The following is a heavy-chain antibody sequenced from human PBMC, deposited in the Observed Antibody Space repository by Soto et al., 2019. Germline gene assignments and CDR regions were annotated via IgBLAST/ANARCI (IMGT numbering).Heavy chain of an antibody. CDR1: GYKFTTYF. Sequence: RASVKVSFKASGYKFTTYFIHWVRQAPGQGLEWMGMIHPSGDTGYAQKFRGRVTMTIDTSTTTAYMELRNLTSEDTAVYFSVRGYCTTSPCSGDFQFWGQGTLVTVSS. CDR2: IHPSGDT. CDR3: VRGYCTTSPCSGDFQF. D-gene: IGHD2-15*01. V-gene: IGHV1-46*01. J-gene: IGHJ1*01.